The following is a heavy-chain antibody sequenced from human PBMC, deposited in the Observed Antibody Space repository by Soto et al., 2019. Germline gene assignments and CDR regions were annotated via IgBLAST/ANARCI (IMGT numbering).Heavy chain of an antibody. CDR3: GGDYSGYTDAFDI. CDR2: ISGSGGST. Sequence: EVQLLESGGGLVQPGGSLRLSCAASGFTFSSYAMSWVRQAPGKGLEWVSAISGSGGSTYYADSVKGRFTISRDNSKNPLYLQMNSLRAEDTAVYYCGGDYSGYTDAFDIWGQGTMVTVSS. D-gene: IGHD5-12*01. J-gene: IGHJ3*02. V-gene: IGHV3-23*01. CDR1: GFTFSSYA.